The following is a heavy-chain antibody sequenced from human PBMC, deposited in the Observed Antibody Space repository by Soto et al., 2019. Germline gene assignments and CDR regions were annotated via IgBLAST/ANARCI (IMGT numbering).Heavy chain of an antibody. J-gene: IGHJ6*02. V-gene: IGHV3-30*18. Sequence: GGSLRLSCVASGFTFSSYGMHWVRQAPGKGLEWVAIISYDGSNTYYADSVKGRFTISRDNSKNTLYLQMNSLRAEDTSVYYCAKGRSYYYYYGVDVWGQGTTVTVSS. CDR1: GFTFSSYG. CDR2: ISYDGSNT. CDR3: AKGRSYYYYYGVDV.